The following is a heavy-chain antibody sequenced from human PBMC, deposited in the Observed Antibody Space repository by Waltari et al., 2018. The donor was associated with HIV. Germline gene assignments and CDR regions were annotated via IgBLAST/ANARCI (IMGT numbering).Heavy chain of an antibody. D-gene: IGHD4-17*01. Sequence: QVQLVESGGGVVQPGRSLRLSCAASGFTFSSYAMHWFRQAPGKGLEWVAVISYDGSNKYYADSVKGRFTISRDNSKNTLYLQMNSLRAEDTAVYYCASLDYGNRNAFDIWGQGTMVTVSS. CDR1: GFTFSSYA. CDR2: ISYDGSNK. J-gene: IGHJ3*02. CDR3: ASLDYGNRNAFDI. V-gene: IGHV3-30*01.